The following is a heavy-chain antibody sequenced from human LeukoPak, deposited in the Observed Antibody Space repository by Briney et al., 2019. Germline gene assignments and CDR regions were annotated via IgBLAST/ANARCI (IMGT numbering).Heavy chain of an antibody. CDR3: AREVRWLRKFDYYYYYMDV. D-gene: IGHD5-12*01. CDR1: GFTFSSYW. J-gene: IGHJ6*03. CDR2: IKQDGSEK. Sequence: PGGSLRLSCAASGFTFSSYWMSWVRQAPGKGLEWVANIKQDGSEKYYVDSVKGRFTISRDNAKNSLYLQMNSLRAEDTAVYYCAREVRWLRKFDYYYYYMDVWGKGTTVTVSS. V-gene: IGHV3-7*01.